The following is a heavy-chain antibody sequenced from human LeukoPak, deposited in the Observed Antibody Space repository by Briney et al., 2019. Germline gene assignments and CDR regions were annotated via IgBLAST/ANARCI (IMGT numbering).Heavy chain of an antibody. CDR3: ASGGSWFDTSGYTDALDI. J-gene: IGHJ3*02. CDR2: ISYDGSNK. CDR1: GFTFSSYG. D-gene: IGHD3-22*01. V-gene: IGHV3-30*03. Sequence: GGSLRLSCAASGFTFSSYGMHWVRQAPGKGLEWVAVISYDGSNKYYADSVKGRFTISRDNAKNSLYLQMNSLRDEDTAAYYCASGGSWFDTSGYTDALDIWGQGTMVTVSS.